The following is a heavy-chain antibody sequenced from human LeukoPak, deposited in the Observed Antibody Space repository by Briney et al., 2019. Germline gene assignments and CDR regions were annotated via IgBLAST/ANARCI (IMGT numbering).Heavy chain of an antibody. D-gene: IGHD2-15*01. V-gene: IGHV1-2*04. CDR3: ARDWVDSDYCSGGSCYSGYYYGMDV. J-gene: IGHJ6*02. Sequence: ASVKVSCKASGYTFTGYYMHWVRQAPGQGLEWMGWINPNSGGTNYAQKFQGWVTMTRDTSISTAYMELSRLRSDDTAVYYCARDWVDSDYCSGGSCYSGYYYGMDVWGQGTTVTVSS. CDR2: INPNSGGT. CDR1: GYTFTGYY.